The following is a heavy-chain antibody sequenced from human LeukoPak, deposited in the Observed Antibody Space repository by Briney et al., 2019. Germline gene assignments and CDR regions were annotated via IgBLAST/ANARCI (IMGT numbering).Heavy chain of an antibody. CDR3: ARGGDAATFEY. D-gene: IGHD5-12*01. J-gene: IGHJ4*02. Sequence: SETLSLTCTVSGGFISTGTYYWSWIRQPAGEGLEWIGRFYTSGSTNYNPSLKSRFTISVDKSKNQFYQHLISVTDADTAVYYCARGGDAATFEYWGQGTLVTVSS. V-gene: IGHV4-61*02. CDR1: GGFISTGTYY. CDR2: FYTSGST.